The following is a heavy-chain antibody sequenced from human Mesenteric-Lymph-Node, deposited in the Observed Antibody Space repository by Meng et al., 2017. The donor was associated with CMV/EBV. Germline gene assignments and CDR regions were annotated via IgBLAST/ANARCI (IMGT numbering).Heavy chain of an antibody. D-gene: IGHD3-3*01. CDR2: TDYDGSDK. CDR1: GFTFSDYW. Sequence: GESLKISCEASGFTFSDYWMSWVRQAPGKGLEWVANTDYDGSDKYYVDPVKGRFTISRDNARNSLYLQMNNLRAEDTAVYYCATILLSGVTSGYWGQGTLVTVSS. CDR3: ATILLSGVTSGY. J-gene: IGHJ4*02. V-gene: IGHV3-7*01.